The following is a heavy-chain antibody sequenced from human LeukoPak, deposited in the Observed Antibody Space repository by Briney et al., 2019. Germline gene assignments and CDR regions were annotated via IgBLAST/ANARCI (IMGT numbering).Heavy chain of an antibody. D-gene: IGHD2-21*01. J-gene: IGHJ4*02. CDR1: GFIFNKAW. CDR2: IKSNNDGGTT. CDR3: TPVMVEDRGF. V-gene: IGHV3-15*01. Sequence: GGSLRLSCAASGFIFNKAWMNWVRQAPGKGXEWVGRIKSNNDGGTTDYASPVEGRFIISRDDSKNTIYLQMNRLIIDDTAIYYCTPVMVEDRGFWGQGTLVTVSS.